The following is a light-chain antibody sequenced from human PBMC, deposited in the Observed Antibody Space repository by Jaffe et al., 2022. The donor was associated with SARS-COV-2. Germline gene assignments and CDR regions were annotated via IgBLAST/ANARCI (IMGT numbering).Light chain of an antibody. V-gene: IGKV3-15*01. J-gene: IGKJ3*01. CDR2: GAS. CDR1: QSVGSN. Sequence: EIVMTQSPPTLSVSPGERATLSCRASQSVGSNLAWYQQKPGRAPRLLIYGASTRATGIPARFSGSGSGTEFTLTISSLQSEDFAVYYCQQYNNWLRTFGPGTKVDV. CDR3: QQYNNWLRT.